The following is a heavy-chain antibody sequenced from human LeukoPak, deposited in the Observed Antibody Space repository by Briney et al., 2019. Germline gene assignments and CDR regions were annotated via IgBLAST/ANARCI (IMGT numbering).Heavy chain of an antibody. CDR3: ARGGSYYYGSGSYFSGFGY. D-gene: IGHD3-10*01. CDR1: GGSFSGYY. Sequence: EPLSLTCAVYGGSFSGYYWSWIRQPPGKGLEWIGEINHSGSTNYNPSLKSRVTISVDTSKNQFPLKLSSVTAADTAVYYCARGGSYYYGSGSYFSGFGYWGQGTLVTVSS. V-gene: IGHV4-34*01. J-gene: IGHJ4*02. CDR2: INHSGST.